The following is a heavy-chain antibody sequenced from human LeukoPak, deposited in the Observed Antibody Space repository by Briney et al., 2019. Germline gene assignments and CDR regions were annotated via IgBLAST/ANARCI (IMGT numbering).Heavy chain of an antibody. J-gene: IGHJ4*02. D-gene: IGHD6-19*01. CDR2: INPSGGST. CDR1: GYTFTSYY. Sequence: ASVKVSCKASGYTFTSYYMHWVRQAPGQGLEWMGIINPSGGSTSYAQKFQGRVTMTRDTSTSTVYMELSSLRSEDTAVYYCARVGGLYSSGWYGFDYWGQGTLVTVSS. V-gene: IGHV1-46*01. CDR3: ARVGGLYSSGWYGFDY.